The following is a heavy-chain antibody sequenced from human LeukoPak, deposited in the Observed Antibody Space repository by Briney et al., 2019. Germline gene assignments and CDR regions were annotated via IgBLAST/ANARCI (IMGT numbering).Heavy chain of an antibody. CDR2: IYSGGST. Sequence: GGSLRLSCAASGFTVSGNYMSWVRQAPGKGLEWVSVIYSGGSTYYADSVTGRFTISRDNSKNTLYLQMNSLRAEDTAVYYCARGAPYCSSTSCYVNWFDPWGQGTLVTVSS. V-gene: IGHV3-53*01. CDR3: ARGAPYCSSTSCYVNWFDP. J-gene: IGHJ5*02. D-gene: IGHD2-2*01. CDR1: GFTVSGNY.